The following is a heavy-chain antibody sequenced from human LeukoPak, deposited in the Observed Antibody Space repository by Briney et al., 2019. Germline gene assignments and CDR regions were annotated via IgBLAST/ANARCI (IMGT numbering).Heavy chain of an antibody. CDR2: IYYSGSS. Sequence: SGTLSLTCTVSGGSISSYYWSWIRQPPGKGLEWIGYIYYSGSSNYNPSVKSLVTISVDTSKNQFSLKLRSVTCLDTAVYDGSRRNLHRSGGSCWDPMDVWGHGTTGTASS. CDR1: GGSISSYY. J-gene: IGHJ6*02. V-gene: IGHV4-59*12. CDR3: SRRNLHRSGGSCWDPMDV. D-gene: IGHD2-15*01.